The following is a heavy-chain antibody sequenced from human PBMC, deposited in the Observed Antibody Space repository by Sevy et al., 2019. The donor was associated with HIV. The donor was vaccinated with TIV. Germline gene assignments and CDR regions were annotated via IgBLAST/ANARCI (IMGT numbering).Heavy chain of an antibody. CDR1: GGSFSGYY. CDR3: ARGPSHYDFWSGYYMPYYYYYGMDV. Sequence: SETLSLTCAVYGGSFSGYYWSWIRQPPGKGLEWIGEINHSGSTNYNPSLKSRVTISVDTSKNQFSLKLGSVTAADTAVYYCARGPSHYDFWSGYYMPYYYYYGMDVWGQGTTVTVSS. D-gene: IGHD3-3*01. V-gene: IGHV4-34*01. CDR2: INHSGST. J-gene: IGHJ6*02.